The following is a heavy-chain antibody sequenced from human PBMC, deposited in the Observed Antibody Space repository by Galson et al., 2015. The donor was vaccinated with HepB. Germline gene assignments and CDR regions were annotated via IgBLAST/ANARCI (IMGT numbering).Heavy chain of an antibody. V-gene: IGHV3-53*01. CDR1: GFTVSSNY. Sequence: SLRLSCAASGFTVSSNYMSWVRQAPGKGLEWVSVIYIGGTTNYADSVKGRFTISRDNSKNTLYLQMNNLRAEDTAVYYCARDLRTQQLVDYWDQATLVTVSS. CDR3: ARDLRTQQLVDY. D-gene: IGHD6-13*01. J-gene: IGHJ4*02. CDR2: IYIGGTT.